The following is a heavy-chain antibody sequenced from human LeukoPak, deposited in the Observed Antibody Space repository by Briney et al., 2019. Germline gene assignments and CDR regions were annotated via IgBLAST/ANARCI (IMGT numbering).Heavy chain of an antibody. CDR2: INWNGGST. CDR1: GFTFDDHG. V-gene: IGHV3-20*04. CDR3: ARAYTFFSSSFDY. J-gene: IGHJ4*02. D-gene: IGHD6-13*01. Sequence: PGGSLRLSCAASGFTFDDHGMTWVRQIPGKGLEWVSGINWNGGSTGYADSVRGRFTISRDNSKNTLYLQMNSLRAEDTAVYYCARAYTFFSSSFDYWGQGTLVTVSS.